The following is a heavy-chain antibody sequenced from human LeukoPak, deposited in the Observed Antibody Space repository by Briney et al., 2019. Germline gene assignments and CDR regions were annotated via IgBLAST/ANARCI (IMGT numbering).Heavy chain of an antibody. CDR1: GYTFTSYD. D-gene: IGHD3-3*01. V-gene: IGHV1-8*01. J-gene: IGHJ6*03. CDR2: MNPNSGNT. Sequence: ASVKVSCKASGYTFTSYDINWVRQATGQGLEWMGWMNPNSGNTGYAQKFQGRVTMTRNTSIRTAYMELNSLRSEDTAVYYCARGQGDFWSGYWNYYYYMDVWGKGTTVTVS. CDR3: ARGQGDFWSGYWNYYYYMDV.